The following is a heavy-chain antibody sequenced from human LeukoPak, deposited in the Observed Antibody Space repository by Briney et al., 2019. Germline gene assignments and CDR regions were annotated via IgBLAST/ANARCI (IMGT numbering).Heavy chain of an antibody. CDR3: AKRGPEATVAGTYYFDY. Sequence: GGSLRLSCAASGFTFSSYAMSWVRQAPGKGLEWVSDMSGNGAITYYADYVKGRFTISRDNSKNTVYLQMNSLRAEDTAVYYGAKRGPEATVAGTYYFDYWGQGTLVTVSS. D-gene: IGHD6-19*01. V-gene: IGHV3-23*01. J-gene: IGHJ4*02. CDR1: GFTFSSYA. CDR2: MSGNGAIT.